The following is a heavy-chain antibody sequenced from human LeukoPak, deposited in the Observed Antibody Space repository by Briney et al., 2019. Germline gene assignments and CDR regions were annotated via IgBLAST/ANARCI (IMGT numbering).Heavy chain of an antibody. CDR2: IYYSGST. V-gene: IGHV4-59*01. J-gene: IGHJ6*02. CDR1: GGSISSYY. CDR3: ARTKAAGTPYYYYYGMDV. Sequence: SETLSLTCTVSGGSISSYYWSWLRQPPGKGLEWIGYIYYSGSTNYNPSLKSRVTISVDTSKNQFSLKLSSVTAADTAVYYCARTKAAGTPYYYYYGMDVWGQGTTVTVSS. D-gene: IGHD6-13*01.